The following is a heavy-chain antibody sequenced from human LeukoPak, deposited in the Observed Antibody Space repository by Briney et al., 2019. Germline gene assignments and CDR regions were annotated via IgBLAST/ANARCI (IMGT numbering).Heavy chain of an antibody. CDR3: AKGDDYGDLFDY. CDR1: GFTFSSYG. V-gene: IGHV3-30*18. J-gene: IGHJ4*02. Sequence: VQPGRSLRLSCAASGFTFSSYGMHWVRQAPGKGLXXVAVISYDGSNKYYADSVKGRFTISRDNSKNTLYLQMNSLRAEDTAVYYCAKGDDYGDLFDYWGQGTLVTVSS. CDR2: ISYDGSNK. D-gene: IGHD4-17*01.